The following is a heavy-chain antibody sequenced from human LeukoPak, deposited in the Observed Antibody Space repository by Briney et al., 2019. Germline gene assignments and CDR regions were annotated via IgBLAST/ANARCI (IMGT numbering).Heavy chain of an antibody. D-gene: IGHD3-9*01. Sequence: SETLSLTCAVYGGSFGGYYWSWIRQPPGKGLEWIGEINHSGSTNYNPSLKSRVTISVDTSKNQFSLKLSSVTAADTAVYYCARGLGYDILTGYRGYYFDYWGQGTLVTVSS. CDR2: INHSGST. J-gene: IGHJ4*02. CDR1: GGSFGGYY. CDR3: ARGLGYDILTGYRGYYFDY. V-gene: IGHV4-34*01.